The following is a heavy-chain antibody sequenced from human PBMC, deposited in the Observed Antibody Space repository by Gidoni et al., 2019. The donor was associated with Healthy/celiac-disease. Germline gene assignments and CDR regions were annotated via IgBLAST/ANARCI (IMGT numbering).Heavy chain of an antibody. CDR1: GFTFSSYA. D-gene: IGHD3-3*02. J-gene: IGHJ5*02. CDR2: ISYDG. CDR3: GGRRISLGPLNP. V-gene: IGHV3-30*04. Sequence: QVQLVASGGGVVQPGRSLRLSCSASGFTFSSYAMHWVRQAPGKGLEWVAVISYDGSNSKNTLYLQMNSLRAEDTAVYYCGGRRISLGPLNPWGQGTLVTVSS.